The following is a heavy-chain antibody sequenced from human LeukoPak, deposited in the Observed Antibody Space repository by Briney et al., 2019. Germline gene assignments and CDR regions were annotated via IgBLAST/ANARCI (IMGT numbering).Heavy chain of an antibody. CDR3: ARERRTSSSYYYYGMDV. CDR2: ISYDGSNK. J-gene: IGHJ6*02. CDR1: GFTFSSYA. V-gene: IGHV3-30-3*01. D-gene: IGHD2-2*01. Sequence: PGGSLRLSCAASGFTFSSYAMHWVRQAPGKGLEWVAVISYDGSNKYYADSVKGRFTISRDNSKNTLYLQMNSLRAEDTAVYYCARERRTSSSYYYYGMDVWGQGTTVTVSS.